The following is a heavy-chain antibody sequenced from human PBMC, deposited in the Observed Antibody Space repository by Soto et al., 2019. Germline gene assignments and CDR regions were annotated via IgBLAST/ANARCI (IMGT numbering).Heavy chain of an antibody. CDR2: IIPIFGTA. Sequence: QVQLVQSGAEVKKPGSSVKVSCKASGGTFSSYAISWVRQAPEQGLEWMGGIIPIFGTANYAQKFQGRVTITADESTSTAYMELSSLRSEDTAVYYCAILVLRYLDWSNREVDYWGQGTLVTVSS. J-gene: IGHJ4*02. CDR1: GGTFSSYA. D-gene: IGHD3-9*01. V-gene: IGHV1-69*01. CDR3: AILVLRYLDWSNREVDY.